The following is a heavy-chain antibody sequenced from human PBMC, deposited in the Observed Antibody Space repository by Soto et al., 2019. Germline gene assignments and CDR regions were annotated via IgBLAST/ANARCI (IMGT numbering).Heavy chain of an antibody. Sequence: GGSLRLSCAASGSTVSSNYMSWVRQAPGKGLEWVSVIYSGGSTYYADSVKGRFTISRHNSKNTLYLQMNSLRAEDTAVYYCARLVRGVIINHYYYYMDVWGKGTTVTVSS. CDR2: IYSGGST. D-gene: IGHD3-10*01. CDR3: ARLVRGVIINHYYYYMDV. J-gene: IGHJ6*03. V-gene: IGHV3-53*04. CDR1: GSTVSSNY.